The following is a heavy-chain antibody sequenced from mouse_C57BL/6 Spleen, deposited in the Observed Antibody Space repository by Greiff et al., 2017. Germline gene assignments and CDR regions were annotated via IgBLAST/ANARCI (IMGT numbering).Heavy chain of an antibody. D-gene: IGHD1-1*01. CDR2: IYPGDGDT. J-gene: IGHJ2*01. Sequence: QVQLKESGAELVKPGASVKISCKASGYAFSSYWMNWVKQRPGKGLEWIGQIYPGDGDTNYNGKFKGKATLTADKSSSTAYMQLSSLTSEDSAVYFCARGATVYFDYWGQGTTLTVSS. V-gene: IGHV1-80*01. CDR1: GYAFSSYW. CDR3: ARGATVYFDY.